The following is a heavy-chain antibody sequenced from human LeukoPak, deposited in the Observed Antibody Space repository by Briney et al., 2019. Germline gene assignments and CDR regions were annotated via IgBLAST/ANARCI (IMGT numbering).Heavy chain of an antibody. D-gene: IGHD6-13*01. CDR1: GGSISSSSYY. J-gene: IGHJ4*02. CDR2: IYYSGST. Sequence: SETLSLTCTVSGGSISSSSYYWGWIRQPPGKGLEWIGSIYYSGSTYYNPSLKSRVTISVDTSKNQFSLKLSSVTAADTAVYYCARRSGPAAAGSPFDYWGQGTLVTVSS. V-gene: IGHV4-39*01. CDR3: ARRSGPAAAGSPFDY.